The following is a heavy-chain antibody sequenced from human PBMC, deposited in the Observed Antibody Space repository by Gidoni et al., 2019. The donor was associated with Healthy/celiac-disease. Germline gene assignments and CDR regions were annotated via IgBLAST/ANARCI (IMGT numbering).Heavy chain of an antibody. CDR3: AREIDRATWEAATRNWFDP. CDR2: IYRVGNT. Sequence: EVQLVASGGGLVQPGVSLRLSCAASGFTVSSNYMGWVRQVPGKGLEWGAVIYRVGNTKYAESVNVRFTITRDDSKNTVDFKMNSLRAEETAVYYCAREIDRATWEAATRNWFDPWGQGTLVTVSS. V-gene: IGHV3-66*02. CDR1: GFTVSSNY. D-gene: IGHD2-15*01. J-gene: IGHJ5*02.